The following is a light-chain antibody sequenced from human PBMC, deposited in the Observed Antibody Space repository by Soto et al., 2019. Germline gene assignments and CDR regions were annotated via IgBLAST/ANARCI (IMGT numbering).Light chain of an antibody. V-gene: IGLV2-14*03. CDR3: CSYTSSSTHV. CDR1: SSDVGGYNF. Sequence: QSALTQPASVSGSPGQSITISCTGTSSDVGGYNFVSWYQQHPGKVPKLMIFDVNSRPSGVSDRFSGSKSVNTASLTISGLQAEDEGDYYCCSYTSSSTHVFGSGTKLTVL. CDR2: DVN. J-gene: IGLJ1*01.